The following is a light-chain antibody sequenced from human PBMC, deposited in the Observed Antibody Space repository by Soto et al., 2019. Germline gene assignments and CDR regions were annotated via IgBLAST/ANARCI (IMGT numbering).Light chain of an antibody. CDR2: DAS. CDR3: QQRGNWPS. CDR1: QSVSRY. V-gene: IGKV3-11*01. J-gene: IGKJ4*01. Sequence: EIALTQSPATLSLSPGERATLSCRASQSVSRYLAWYQQKPGQAPRLLIYDASNRATGIPARFSGSGSGTDFTLTISSLEPEDFALYYCQQRGNWPSFDGGTKVEIK.